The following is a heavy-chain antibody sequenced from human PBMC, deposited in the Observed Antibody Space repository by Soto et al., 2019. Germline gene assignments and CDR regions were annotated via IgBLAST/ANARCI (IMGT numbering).Heavy chain of an antibody. D-gene: IGHD2-15*01. CDR3: ARGVGCSGGSCPGPPGFRNWFDP. J-gene: IGHJ5*02. V-gene: IGHV4-34*01. Sequence: SETLSLTCAVYGGSFSGYYWSWIRQPPGKGLEWIGEINHSGSTNYNPSLKSRVTISVDTSKNQFSLKLSSVTAADTAVYYCARGVGCSGGSCPGPPGFRNWFDPWGQGTLVTVSS. CDR1: GGSFSGYY. CDR2: INHSGST.